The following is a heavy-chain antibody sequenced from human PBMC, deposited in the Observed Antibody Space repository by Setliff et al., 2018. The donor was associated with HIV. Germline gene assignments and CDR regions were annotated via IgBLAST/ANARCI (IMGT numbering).Heavy chain of an antibody. CDR1: GGSFSGNF. CDR3: ARFTVVVFGAGEPSWFDP. D-gene: IGHD2-15*01. Sequence: SETLSLTCAVYGGSFSGNFWTWIRQPPGKGLEWIGHIHYKGNIDYNASLKSRLAISSGTSKNQFSLNLSSVIAADTAIYFCARFTVVVFGAGEPSWFDPWGQGILVTVSS. CDR2: IHYKGNI. J-gene: IGHJ5*02. V-gene: IGHV4-34*01.